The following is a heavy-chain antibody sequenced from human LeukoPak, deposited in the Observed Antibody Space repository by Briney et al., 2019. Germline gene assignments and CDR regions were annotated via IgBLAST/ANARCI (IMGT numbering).Heavy chain of an antibody. J-gene: IGHJ4*02. CDR2: TSNDGSRT. D-gene: IGHD1-1*01. CDR1: GFTVNSDG. Sequence: PGGFLRLSCAVSGFTVNSDGVHWVRQAPGKGLEWVTFTSNDGSRTYYADSVKGRFTFSRDNSENMFYLQMNSLRADDTAVYYCARDRRGTWSIDFWGQGVLVTVSP. CDR3: ARDRRGTWSIDF. V-gene: IGHV3-30*03.